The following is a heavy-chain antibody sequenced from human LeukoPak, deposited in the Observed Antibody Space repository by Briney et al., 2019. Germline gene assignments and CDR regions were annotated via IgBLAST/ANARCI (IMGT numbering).Heavy chain of an antibody. V-gene: IGHV4-30-2*01. CDR2: IYHSGST. CDR3: ARHASVTGREHWFDP. Sequence: PSETLSLTGAVSGGSISSGGYSWSWIRQPPGKGLEWIGYIYHSGSTYCNPSLKSRVTISVDRSKNQFSLKLSSVTAADTAVYYCARHASVTGREHWFDPWGQGTLATVSS. D-gene: IGHD4-17*01. J-gene: IGHJ5*02. CDR1: GGSISSGGYS.